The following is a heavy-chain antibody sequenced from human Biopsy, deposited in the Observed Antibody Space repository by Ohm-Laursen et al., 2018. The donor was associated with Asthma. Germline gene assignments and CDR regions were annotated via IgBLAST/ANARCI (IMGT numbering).Heavy chain of an antibody. CDR1: GFSFNHCA. Sequence: SLRLSCAASGFSFNHCAMHWVRQAPGKGLEWVSSISWTSGNIDYAVSVKGRFTISRDNAKNSLYLQMQSLRPEDTACYYCAKSAAFYDSTDYLDFWGRGTLVTVSS. CDR2: ISWTSGNI. CDR3: AKSAAFYDSTDYLDF. V-gene: IGHV3-9*01. D-gene: IGHD3-22*01. J-gene: IGHJ4*01.